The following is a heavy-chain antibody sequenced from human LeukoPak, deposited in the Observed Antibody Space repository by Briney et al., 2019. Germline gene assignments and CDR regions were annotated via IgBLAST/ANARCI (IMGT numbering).Heavy chain of an antibody. Sequence: PGRSLRLSCAASGFTFTNYVMHWVRQAPGKGLEWVAVISYDGSNKYYADSVKGRFTISRDNSKNTVYLQMNSLRPEDTAVYCCARELTSTYYFDYWGQGTLVTVSS. V-gene: IGHV3-30*04. CDR3: ARELTSTYYFDY. CDR1: GFTFTNYV. J-gene: IGHJ4*02. CDR2: ISYDGSNK.